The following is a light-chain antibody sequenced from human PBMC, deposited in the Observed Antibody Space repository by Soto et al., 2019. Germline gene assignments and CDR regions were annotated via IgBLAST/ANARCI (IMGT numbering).Light chain of an antibody. CDR3: QQYNNWPLT. CDR2: GAS. CDR1: QSVSGN. J-gene: IGKJ4*01. Sequence: EIVMTQSPATLSVSPGERATLSCRASQSVSGNLAWYQQKPGQAPRLLIYGASTRATGIPARFSGSGSGTELTLTISRLQSEDFAVYYCQQYNNWPLTFGGGTKVEFK. V-gene: IGKV3-15*01.